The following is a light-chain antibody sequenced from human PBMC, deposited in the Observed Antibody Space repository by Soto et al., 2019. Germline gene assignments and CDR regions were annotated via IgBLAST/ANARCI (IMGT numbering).Light chain of an antibody. Sequence: QSVLTQPASVSGSPGQSITISCTGTSSDVGGYNYVSWYQQHPGKAPKLMIYGVSNRPSGVSNRFSGSKSDNTASLTISALQAEDDADYYCTSYTSSTTWVFGGGTKVTVL. CDR2: GVS. V-gene: IGLV2-14*01. J-gene: IGLJ3*02. CDR3: TSYTSSTTWV. CDR1: SSDVGGYNY.